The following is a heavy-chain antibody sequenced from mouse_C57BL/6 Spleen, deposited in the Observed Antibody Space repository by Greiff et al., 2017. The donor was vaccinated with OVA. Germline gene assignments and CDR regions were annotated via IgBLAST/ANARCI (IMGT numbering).Heavy chain of an antibody. CDR2: IYPSDSET. D-gene: IGHD4-1*01. CDR3: ARDENWGFAY. Sequence: VQLQQPGAELVRPGSSVKLSCKASGYTFTSYWMDWVKQRPGQGLEWIGNIYPSDSETHYNQKFKDKATLTVDKSSSTAYMQLSSLTSEDSAVYYCARDENWGFAYWGQGTLVTVSA. J-gene: IGHJ3*01. CDR1: GYTFTSYW. V-gene: IGHV1-61*01.